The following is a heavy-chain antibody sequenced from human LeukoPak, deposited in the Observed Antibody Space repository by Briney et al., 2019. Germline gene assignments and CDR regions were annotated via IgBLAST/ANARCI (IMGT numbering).Heavy chain of an antibody. V-gene: IGHV3-66*01. J-gene: IGHJ4*02. CDR3: AKDPTAMVFLSGFDY. Sequence: GGSLRLSCAASGFTVSSNYMTWVRQAPGKGLEWVSVMYTLGNTYYADSVRGRFTISRDNSKNTLYLQMNRLRAEDTAVYYCAKDPTAMVFLSGFDYWGQGTLVTVSS. D-gene: IGHD5-18*01. CDR2: MYTLGNT. CDR1: GFTVSSNY.